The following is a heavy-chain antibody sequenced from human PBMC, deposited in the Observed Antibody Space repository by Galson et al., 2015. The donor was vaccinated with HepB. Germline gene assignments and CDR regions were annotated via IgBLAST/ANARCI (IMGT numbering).Heavy chain of an antibody. V-gene: IGHV3-48*02. CDR2: ISSSSSTI. D-gene: IGHD3-3*01. CDR1: GFTFSSYS. CDR3: ARGMGFGPRVTYDFWSGYPDY. J-gene: IGHJ4*02. Sequence: SLRLSCAASGFTFSSYSMNWVRQAPGKGLEWVSYISSSSSTIYYADSVKGRFTISRDNAKNSLYLQMNSLRDEDTAVYYCARGMGFGPRVTYDFWSGYPDYWGQGTLVTVSS.